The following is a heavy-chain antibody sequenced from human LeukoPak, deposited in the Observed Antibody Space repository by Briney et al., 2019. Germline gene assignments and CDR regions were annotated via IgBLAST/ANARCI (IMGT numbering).Heavy chain of an antibody. CDR3: AADHGFLEWLSPYYYMDV. CDR1: GFTFTSSA. V-gene: IGHV1-58*01. D-gene: IGHD3-3*01. J-gene: IGHJ6*03. Sequence: GASVKVSCKASGFTFTSSAVQWVRQARGQRLEWIGWIVVGSGNTNYAQKFQERVTITRDMSTSTAYMELSSLRSEDTAVYYCAADHGFLEWLSPYYYMDVWGKGTTVTVSS. CDR2: IVVGSGNT.